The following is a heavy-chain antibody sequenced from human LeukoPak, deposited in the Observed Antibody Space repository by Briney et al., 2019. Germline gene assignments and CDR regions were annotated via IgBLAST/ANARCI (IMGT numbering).Heavy chain of an antibody. V-gene: IGHV3-30*17. Sequence: GGSLRLSCAASGFTFSSYAMHWVRQAPGKRLEWVAVISYDGSNKYYADSVKGRFTISRDNSKNTLYLQMNSLRAEDTAVYYCARDGPMAAYYFDYWGQGTLVTVSS. D-gene: IGHD3-10*01. CDR2: ISYDGSNK. CDR1: GFTFSSYA. CDR3: ARDGPMAAYYFDY. J-gene: IGHJ4*02.